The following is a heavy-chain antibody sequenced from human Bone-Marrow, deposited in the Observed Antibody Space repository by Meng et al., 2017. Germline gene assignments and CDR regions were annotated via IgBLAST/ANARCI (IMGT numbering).Heavy chain of an antibody. D-gene: IGHD5-18*01. V-gene: IGHV3-23*04. CDR3: AKRGYSSGPDYLDY. CDR1: GFTFGSHA. CDR2: ISESGDST. Sequence: EGRLVWSGGGLVQLGGSLRLSCTASGFTFGSHAMNWVRQAPGKGLEWISGISESGDSTSYADSVKGRFTISRDNSKDTVSLQLNNLRTEDTAIYYCAKRGYSSGPDYLDYWGQGTLVTVSS. J-gene: IGHJ4*02.